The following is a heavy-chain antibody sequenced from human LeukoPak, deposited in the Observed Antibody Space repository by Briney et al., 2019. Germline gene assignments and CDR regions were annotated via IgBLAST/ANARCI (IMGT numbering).Heavy chain of an antibody. J-gene: IGHJ5*02. CDR1: GYTFAIYG. V-gene: IGHV1-18*01. CDR2: ISPYDGDT. D-gene: IGHD2-21*02. Sequence: ASVKVSCKASGYTFAIYGISWVRPAPGQGLEWMAWISPYDGDTNYAQNFEGRVTMTTETSTSTAYMELRSLRSDDTAIYYCARDYCTRGGDCYKEDLFDPWGQGTLVTVSS. CDR3: ARDYCTRGGDCYKEDLFDP.